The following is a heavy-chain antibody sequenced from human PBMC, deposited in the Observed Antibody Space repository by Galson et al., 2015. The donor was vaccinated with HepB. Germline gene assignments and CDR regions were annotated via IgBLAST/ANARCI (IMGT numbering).Heavy chain of an antibody. CDR2: ISSSSSYI. J-gene: IGHJ4*02. CDR3: ARLKMATKSGEPD. D-gene: IGHD5-24*01. V-gene: IGHV3-21*01. CDR1: GFTFSSYS. Sequence: SLRLSCAASGFTFSSYSMNWVRQAPGKGLEWVSSISSSSSYIYYADSVKGRFTISRDNAKNSLYLQMNSLRAEDTAVYYCARLKMATKSGEPDWGQGTLVTVSS.